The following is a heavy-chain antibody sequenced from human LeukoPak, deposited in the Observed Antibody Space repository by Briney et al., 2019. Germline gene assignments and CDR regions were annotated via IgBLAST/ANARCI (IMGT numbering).Heavy chain of an antibody. J-gene: IGHJ3*02. CDR2: ISWNSGSI. D-gene: IGHD3-10*02. CDR1: GFTFDDYA. Sequence: GGSLRLSCAASGFTFDDYAMHWVRQAPGKGLGWVSGISWNSGSIGYADSVKGRFTISRDNAKNSLYLQMNSLRAEATALYYCAKDPAQLFSDAFDIWGQGTMVTVSS. CDR3: AKDPAQLFSDAFDI. V-gene: IGHV3-9*01.